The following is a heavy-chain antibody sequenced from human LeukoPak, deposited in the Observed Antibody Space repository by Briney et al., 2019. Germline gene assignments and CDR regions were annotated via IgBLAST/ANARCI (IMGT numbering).Heavy chain of an antibody. CDR3: ARDYLYCSSTSCYRGRFDY. D-gene: IGHD2-2*01. CDR1: GYTFTSYG. V-gene: IGHV1-18*01. J-gene: IGHJ4*02. CDR2: ISAYNGNT. Sequence: ASVKASCKASGYTFTSYGISWVRQAPGQGLEWMGWISAYNGNTNYAQKLQGRVTMTTDTSTSTAYMELRSLRSDDTAVYYCARDYLYCSSTSCYRGRFDYWGQGTLVTVSS.